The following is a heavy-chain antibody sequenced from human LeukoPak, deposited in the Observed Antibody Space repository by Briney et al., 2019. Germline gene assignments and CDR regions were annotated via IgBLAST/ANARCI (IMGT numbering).Heavy chain of an antibody. CDR1: GYSFTSYG. Sequence: GESLKISCQGSGYSFTSYGIGWVRQMPWKGLEWMGIIYPGNSDTRYSPSFQGQVTISADKSISTAYLQWSSLKASDTAMYYCARLDGGNSLPTDYWGQGTLVTVSS. D-gene: IGHD4-23*01. CDR2: IYPGNSDT. V-gene: IGHV5-51*01. J-gene: IGHJ4*02. CDR3: ARLDGGNSLPTDY.